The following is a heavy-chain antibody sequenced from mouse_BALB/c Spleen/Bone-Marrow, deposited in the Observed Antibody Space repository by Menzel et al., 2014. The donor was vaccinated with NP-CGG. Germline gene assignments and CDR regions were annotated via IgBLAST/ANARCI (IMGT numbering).Heavy chain of an antibody. Sequence: EVKLMESGGGLAKPGGSLQLSCAASGFTFSTYAMSWVRRTPEKRLEWVATISSSGSYTYYPDSVKGRFTISRDNAENTLYLQMGSLRSEDTAMFFCSRLRMITTYFDVWGAGTTVTVSS. CDR3: SRLRMITTYFDV. J-gene: IGHJ1*01. V-gene: IGHV5-9-3*01. CDR2: ISSSGSYT. D-gene: IGHD2-4*01. CDR1: GFTFSTYA.